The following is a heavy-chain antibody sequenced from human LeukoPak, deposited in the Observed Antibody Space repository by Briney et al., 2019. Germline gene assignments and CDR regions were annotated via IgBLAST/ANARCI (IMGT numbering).Heavy chain of an antibody. D-gene: IGHD2-15*01. CDR1: GGSISSGGYY. CDR3: ARADIVVVVAATLGAFDI. CDR2: IYYSGST. J-gene: IGHJ3*02. Sequence: SETLSLTCTVSGGSISSGGYYWTCVRQHPGKALEWIGYIYYSGSTNYNPSLKSRVTISVDTSKNQFSLKLSSVTAADTAVYYCARADIVVVVAATLGAFDIWGQGTMVTVSS. V-gene: IGHV4-61*08.